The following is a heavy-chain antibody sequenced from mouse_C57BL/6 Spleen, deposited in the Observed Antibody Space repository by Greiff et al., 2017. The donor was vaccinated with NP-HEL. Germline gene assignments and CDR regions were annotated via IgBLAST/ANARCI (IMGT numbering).Heavy chain of an antibody. D-gene: IGHD2-4*01. V-gene: IGHV1-63*01. CDR1: GYTFTNYW. CDR2: IYPGGGYT. J-gene: IGHJ3*01. Sequence: VQLQQSGAELVRPGTSVKMSCKASGYTFTNYWIGWAKQRPGHGLEWIGDIYPGGGYTNYNAKFKGQATLTADKSSSTAYMQFSSLTSEDSAIYYCAREGDDYDGFAYWGQGTLVTVSA. CDR3: AREGDDYDGFAY.